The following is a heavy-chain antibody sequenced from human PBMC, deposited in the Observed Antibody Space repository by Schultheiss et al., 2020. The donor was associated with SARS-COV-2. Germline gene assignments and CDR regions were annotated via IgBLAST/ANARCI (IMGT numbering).Heavy chain of an antibody. Sequence: SETLSLTCTVSGGSISSYYWSWIRQPPGKGLEWIGYIYYSGSTNYNPSLKSRVTISVDTSKNQFSLKLSSVTAADTAVYYCARDVEATAGTGWFDTWGQGTLVTVSS. CDR3: ARDVEATAGTGWFDT. CDR1: GGSISSYY. CDR2: IYYSGST. D-gene: IGHD6-13*01. J-gene: IGHJ5*02. V-gene: IGHV4-59*01.